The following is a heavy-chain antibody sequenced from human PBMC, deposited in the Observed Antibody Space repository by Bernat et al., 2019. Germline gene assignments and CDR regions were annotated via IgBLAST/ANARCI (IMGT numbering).Heavy chain of an antibody. CDR1: GYTFTSYY. Sequence: QVLLVQSGAEVKKPGASVKVSCKASGYTFTSYYMHWVRQAPGQGLEWMGIINPSGGGTTYAQNFQGRVTMTRDTSTSSFYMELSSLRSEDTAVYYCAREVYCGGGSCYSGVHFQNWGQGTLVTVSS. J-gene: IGHJ1*01. CDR3: AREVYCGGGSCYSGVHFQN. V-gene: IGHV1-46*01. CDR2: INPSGGGT. D-gene: IGHD2-15*01.